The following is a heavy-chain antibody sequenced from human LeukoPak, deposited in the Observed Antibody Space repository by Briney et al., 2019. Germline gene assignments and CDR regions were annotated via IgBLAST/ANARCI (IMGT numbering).Heavy chain of an antibody. CDR3: ARARAGYDFWDQYPGVTYYYYYMDV. Sequence: SVKVSCKASGGTFSSYAISWVRQAPGQGLEWMGGIIPIFGTANYAQKFQGRVTITADESTSTAYMELSSLRSEDTAVYYCARARAGYDFWDQYPGVTYYYYYMDVWGKGTTVSVSS. CDR2: IIPIFGTA. D-gene: IGHD3-3*01. J-gene: IGHJ6*03. CDR1: GGTFSSYA. V-gene: IGHV1-69*13.